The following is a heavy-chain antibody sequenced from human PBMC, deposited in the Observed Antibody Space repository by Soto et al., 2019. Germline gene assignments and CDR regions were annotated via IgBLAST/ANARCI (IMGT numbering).Heavy chain of an antibody. D-gene: IGHD4-17*01. CDR1: GGSISSGGYY. J-gene: IGHJ4*02. Sequence: QVQLQESGPGLVKPSQTLSLTCTVSGGSISSGGYYWSWIRQHPGKGLEWIGYIYYSGSTYYNPSLKRRVPXSXDXXKNQLSLKLSSVTAADTAVYYCARSSQSTVPTFDYWGQGTLVTVSS. V-gene: IGHV4-31*03. CDR2: IYYSGST. CDR3: ARSSQSTVPTFDY.